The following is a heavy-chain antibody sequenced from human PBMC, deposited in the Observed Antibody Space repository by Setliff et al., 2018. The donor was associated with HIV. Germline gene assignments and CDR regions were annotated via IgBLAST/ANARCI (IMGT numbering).Heavy chain of an antibody. J-gene: IGHJ4*02. CDR1: GGSFSGYY. D-gene: IGHD1-26*01. Sequence: SETLSLTCAVYGGSFSGYYWSWIRQHPGKGLEWIGEINHSGSTNYNMSLWSRVTISLDASRNQFSLELISVTAADTAVYYCAGGPGTTSIDYWAQGTLVTVSS. CDR2: INHSGST. CDR3: AGGPGTTSIDY. V-gene: IGHV4-34*01.